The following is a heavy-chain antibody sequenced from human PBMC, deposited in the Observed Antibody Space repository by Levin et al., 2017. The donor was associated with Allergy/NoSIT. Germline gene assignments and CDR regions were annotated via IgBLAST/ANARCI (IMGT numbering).Heavy chain of an antibody. CDR2: IRRSGSTT. CDR3: AKDGITTRPTPTWYYYAMDV. V-gene: IGHV3-23*01. D-gene: IGHD6-6*01. CDR1: GFTFSSYA. Sequence: GGSLRLSCAASGFTFSSYAMSWVRQAPGKGLEWVSAIRRSGSTTYYADSVKGRFTISRDNSKNTLYLQMNSLRAEDTAVYYCAKDGITTRPTPTWYYYAMDVWGQGTTVTVSS. J-gene: IGHJ6*02.